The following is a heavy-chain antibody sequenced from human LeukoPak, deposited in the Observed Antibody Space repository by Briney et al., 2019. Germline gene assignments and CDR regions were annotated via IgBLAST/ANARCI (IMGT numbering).Heavy chain of an antibody. D-gene: IGHD3-9*01. Sequence: KPGGSLGLSCAASGFTFSSYSMNWVRQAPGKGLEWVSSISSSSSYIYYADSVKGRFTISRDNAKNSLYLQMNSLRAEDTAVYYCARDRHDILTGYYVPDYWGQGTLVTVSS. CDR2: ISSSSSYI. J-gene: IGHJ4*02. CDR3: ARDRHDILTGYYVPDY. V-gene: IGHV3-21*01. CDR1: GFTFSSYS.